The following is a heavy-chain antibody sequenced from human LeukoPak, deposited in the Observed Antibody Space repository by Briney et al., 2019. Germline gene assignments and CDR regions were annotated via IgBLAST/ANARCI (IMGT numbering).Heavy chain of an antibody. CDR1: GFTFSSYA. J-gene: IGHJ6*02. CDR2: ISGNGGST. D-gene: IGHD3-3*01. V-gene: IGHV3-23*01. CDR3: ANSKSGGTVFGVVAKYFYYGMDV. Sequence: PGGSLRLSCAASGFTFSSYAMSWVRQAPGKGLEWVSSISGNGGSTYYADSVKGRFTISRDNSKNTLFPQMNSLRAEDTAVYYCANSKSGGTVFGVVAKYFYYGMDVWGQGTTVTVSS.